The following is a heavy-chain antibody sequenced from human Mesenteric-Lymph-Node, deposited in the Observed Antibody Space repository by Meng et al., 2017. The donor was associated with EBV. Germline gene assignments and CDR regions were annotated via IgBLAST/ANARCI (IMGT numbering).Heavy chain of an antibody. V-gene: IGHV3-11*01. Sequence: QVQLVESGGXVVKRGGSXRLSCAXSGFTFSNYYMSWIRLAPGKGLEWVSYISSGGSAIYYADSVKGRFTISRDNAKNSLYLQMNSLRVEDTAVYYCARDPTSDDNYDSSVPWGQGTLVTVSS. D-gene: IGHD3-22*01. CDR1: GFTFSNYY. J-gene: IGHJ5*02. CDR3: ARDPTSDDNYDSSVP. CDR2: ISSGGSAI.